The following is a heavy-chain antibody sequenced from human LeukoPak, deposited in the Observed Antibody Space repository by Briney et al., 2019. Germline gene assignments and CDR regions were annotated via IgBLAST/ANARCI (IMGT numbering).Heavy chain of an antibody. V-gene: IGHV4-39*07. CDR1: GGSISSSSYY. CDR3: ARDHQGTYFDFWSGSKANNYYYMDV. J-gene: IGHJ6*03. CDR2: IHYSGST. D-gene: IGHD3-3*01. Sequence: SSETLSLTCTVSGGSISSSSYYWGWIRQPPGKGLEWIGTIHYSGSTYYNTSLKSRVTISVDTSKNQFSLKLRSVTAADTAVYYCARDHQGTYFDFWSGSKANNYYYMDVWGKGTTVTVSS.